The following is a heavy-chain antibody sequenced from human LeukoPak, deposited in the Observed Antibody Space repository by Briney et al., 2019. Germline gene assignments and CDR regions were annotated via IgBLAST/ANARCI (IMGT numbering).Heavy chain of an antibody. CDR3: AKDPGRGAAGVDY. CDR2: ISYDGSNK. V-gene: IGHV3-30*18. CDR1: GFTFSSYG. Sequence: GGSLRLSCAASGFTFSSYGMHWVRQAPGKGLEWVAVISYDGSNKYYADSVKGRFTISRDNSKNTLYLQMNSLRAEDTAVYYCAKDPGRGAAGVDYWGQGTLVTVSS. J-gene: IGHJ4*02. D-gene: IGHD6-13*01.